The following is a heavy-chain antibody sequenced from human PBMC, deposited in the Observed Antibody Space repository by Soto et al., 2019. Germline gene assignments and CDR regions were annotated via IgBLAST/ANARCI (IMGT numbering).Heavy chain of an antibody. Sequence: QVQLVQSGAEVKKPGSSVKVSCKASGGTFSSYTISWVRQAPGQGLEWMGRIIPILGIANYAQKFQGRVTITADKSPSTASLELSSLKSEDTAVYYCARGLDVDPAMYFDYWGQGTLVTVSS. J-gene: IGHJ4*02. V-gene: IGHV1-69*02. D-gene: IGHD5-18*01. CDR1: GGTFSSYT. CDR2: IIPILGIA. CDR3: ARGLDVDPAMYFDY.